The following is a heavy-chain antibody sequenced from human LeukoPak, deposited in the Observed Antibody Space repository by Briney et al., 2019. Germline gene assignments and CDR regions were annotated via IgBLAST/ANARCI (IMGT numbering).Heavy chain of an antibody. D-gene: IGHD4-17*01. V-gene: IGHV4-59*01. CDR1: GGSISSYY. Sequence: SETLSLTCTVSGGSISSYYWSWIRQPPGKGLEWIGYIYYSGSTNYNPSLKSRVTISVDTSKNQSSLKLSSVTAADTAVYYCARVPDDYGDYYFDYWGQGTLVTVSS. CDR3: ARVPDDYGDYYFDY. J-gene: IGHJ4*02. CDR2: IYYSGST.